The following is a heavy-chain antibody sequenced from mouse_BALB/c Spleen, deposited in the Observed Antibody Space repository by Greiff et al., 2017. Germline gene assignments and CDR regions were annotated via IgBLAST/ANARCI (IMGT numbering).Heavy chain of an antibody. Sequence: QVQLKESGAELVRPGTSVKVSCKASGYAFTNYLIEWVKQRPGQGLEWIGVINPGSGGTNYNEKFKGKATLTADKSSSTAYMQLSSLTSDDSAVYFCARSYLDYWGQGTTLTVSS. V-gene: IGHV1-54*03. CDR1: GYAFTNYL. CDR2: INPGSGGT. CDR3: ARSYLDY. J-gene: IGHJ2*01.